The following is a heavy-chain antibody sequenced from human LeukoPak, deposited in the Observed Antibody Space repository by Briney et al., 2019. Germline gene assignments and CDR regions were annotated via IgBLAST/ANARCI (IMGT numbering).Heavy chain of an antibody. CDR3: AIGGNPNWFDP. D-gene: IGHD4-23*01. J-gene: IGHJ5*02. CDR2: IYHSGST. CDR1: GGSIRSSNW. V-gene: IGHV4-4*02. Sequence: PSETLSLTCDVSGGSIRSSNWWSWVRQPPGKGLEWIGEIYHSGSTNYNPSLKSRVTISVDKSKNQFPLKLSSVTAADTAVYYCAIGGNPNWFDPWGQGTLVTVSS.